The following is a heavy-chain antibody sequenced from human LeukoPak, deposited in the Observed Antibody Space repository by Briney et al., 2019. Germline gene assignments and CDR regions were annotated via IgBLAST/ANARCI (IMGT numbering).Heavy chain of an antibody. CDR2: ISGSGDTT. CDR3: AKDTGYTTMVPYFDN. V-gene: IGHV3-23*01. D-gene: IGHD5-18*01. J-gene: IGHJ4*02. Sequence: GGSLRLSCAASGFTFRRYGMSWVRQAPGKGLEWVSAISGSGDTTSYADSVKGRFTISRVNSKNTLSLQMNGLRAEDAAVYYCAKDTGYTTMVPYFDNWGQGTLVTVSS. CDR1: GFTFRRYG.